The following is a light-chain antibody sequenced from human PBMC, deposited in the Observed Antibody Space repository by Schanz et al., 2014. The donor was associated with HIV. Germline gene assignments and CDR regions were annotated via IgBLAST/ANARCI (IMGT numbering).Light chain of an antibody. CDR2: SDT. V-gene: IGLV1-44*01. CDR3: AAWDDSLNGWV. J-gene: IGLJ3*02. CDR1: SSNIGSNT. Sequence: QSVLTQPPSASGTPGQTVTISCSGSSSNIGSNTVHWYQQLPGTAPKLLFYSDTERPSGVPDRFSASKSATSASLGISGLQSEDEADYYCAAWDDSLNGWVFGGGTKLTVL.